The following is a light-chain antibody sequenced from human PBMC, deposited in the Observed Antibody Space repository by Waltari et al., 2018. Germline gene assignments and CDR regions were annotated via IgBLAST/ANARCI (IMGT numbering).Light chain of an antibody. CDR1: GSHIGSNS. CDR3: AAWDDSLSGYV. J-gene: IGLJ1*01. V-gene: IGLV1-47*01. CDR2: RNN. Sequence: QSVLTQPPSASGTPGRRVTLPCSGSGSHIGSNSVYWYQQLPGTAPKLLIYRNNQRPSGVPDRFSGSKSGTSASLAISGLRSEDEADYYCAAWDDSLSGYVFGTGTKVTVL.